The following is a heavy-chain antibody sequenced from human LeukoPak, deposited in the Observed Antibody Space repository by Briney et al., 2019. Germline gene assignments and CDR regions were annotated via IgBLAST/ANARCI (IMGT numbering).Heavy chain of an antibody. CDR3: ARVNNSSGYWLGAFDI. Sequence: SVTVSSTASGGTFSSYAISWVRQAPGQGLEWLGGIIPIFGTANYAQKFQGRVTITADESTSTAYMELSSLRSEDTAVYYCARVNNSSGYWLGAFDIWGQGTMVTVSS. CDR2: IIPIFGTA. J-gene: IGHJ3*02. D-gene: IGHD3-22*01. V-gene: IGHV1-69*13. CDR1: GGTFSSYA.